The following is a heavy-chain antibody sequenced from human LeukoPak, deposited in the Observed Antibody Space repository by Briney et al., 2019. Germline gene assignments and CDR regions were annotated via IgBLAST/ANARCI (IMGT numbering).Heavy chain of an antibody. J-gene: IGHJ4*02. V-gene: IGHV3-23*01. CDR1: GFTLSSYA. Sequence: GGSLRLSCAASGFTLSSYAMSWVRQAPGKGLEWVSAISGSGGSTNYADSVKGRFTISRDNSKNTLYLQMNSLRAEDTAVYYCAKKVLHYYGSGSYVDYWGQGTLVTVSS. CDR2: ISGSGGST. D-gene: IGHD3-10*01. CDR3: AKKVLHYYGSGSYVDY.